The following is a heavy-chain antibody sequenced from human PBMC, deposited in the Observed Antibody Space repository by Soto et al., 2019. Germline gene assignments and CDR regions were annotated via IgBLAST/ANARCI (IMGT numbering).Heavy chain of an antibody. Sequence: GGSLRLSCAGSGFTFSIYTMNWVRQAPGKGLEWVSSIDGGATDIHYTDSVRGRLTISRDNARNSLYLQMYSLRAEDTAVYYCASARTVPTSSDVDWGQGILVTVSS. V-gene: IGHV3-21*01. CDR3: ASARTVPTSSDVD. D-gene: IGHD4-17*01. CDR1: GFTFSIYT. CDR2: IDGGATDI. J-gene: IGHJ1*01.